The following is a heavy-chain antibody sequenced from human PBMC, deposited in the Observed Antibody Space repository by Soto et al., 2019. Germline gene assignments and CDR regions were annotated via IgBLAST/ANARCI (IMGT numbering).Heavy chain of an antibody. CDR2: IFYTGGT. Sequence: QMQLQASGPGLVKPSETLSLTCSVSGGSISSSSYHWDWIRQPPGKGLEWIGSIFYTGGTYYNPSLKSRVTISVDTSNNQFSLRLSSVTVADTAVYFCARRGSSLATSHFHYWGQGTLVTVSS. J-gene: IGHJ4*02. CDR1: GGSISSSSYH. D-gene: IGHD5-12*01. V-gene: IGHV4-39*01. CDR3: ARRGSSLATSHFHY.